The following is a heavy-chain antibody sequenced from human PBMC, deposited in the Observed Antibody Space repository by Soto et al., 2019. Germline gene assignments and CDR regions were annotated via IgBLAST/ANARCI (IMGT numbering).Heavy chain of an antibody. CDR1: GGSISSSSYY. D-gene: IGHD3-10*01. J-gene: IGHJ4*02. CDR2: IYYSGST. CDR3: ASHNYRGAGLLWFGDRLTPRYFDY. Sequence: SSETLSLTCTVSGGSISSSSYYWGWIRQPPGKGLEWIGSIYYSGSTYYNPSLKSRVTISVDTSKNQFSLKLSSVTAADTAVYYCASHNYRGAGLLWFGDRLTPRYFDYWGQGTLVTVSS. V-gene: IGHV4-39*01.